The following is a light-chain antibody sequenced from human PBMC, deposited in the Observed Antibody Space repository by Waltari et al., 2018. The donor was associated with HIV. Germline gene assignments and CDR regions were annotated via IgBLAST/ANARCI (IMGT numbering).Light chain of an antibody. J-gene: IGLJ3*02. V-gene: IGLV1-44*01. CDR1: TSNIGSNT. CDR3: AGWDESVNGWV. CDR2: NNM. Sequence: QSVLTQPPSASETPGQRVTISCSGSTSNIGSNTVNWYQQLPGTAPTNLIFNNMQRPSWGVDRCSGAKYATSASLPTSGLLSAEEADYYFAGWDESVNGWVFGGGTKLTVL.